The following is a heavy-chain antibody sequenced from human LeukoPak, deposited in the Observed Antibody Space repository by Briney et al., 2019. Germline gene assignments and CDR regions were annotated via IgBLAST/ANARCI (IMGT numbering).Heavy chain of an antibody. J-gene: IGHJ4*02. CDR1: GFTFRNHW. V-gene: IGHV3-33*08. CDR2: IWYDGSNK. Sequence: GGSLRLSCAASGFTFRNHWMGWVRRAPGKGLEWVAVIWYDGSNKYYADSVKGRFTISRDNSKNTLYLQMNSLRAEDTAVYYCARDGDRETYFDYWGQGTLVTVSS. CDR3: ARDGDRETYFDY.